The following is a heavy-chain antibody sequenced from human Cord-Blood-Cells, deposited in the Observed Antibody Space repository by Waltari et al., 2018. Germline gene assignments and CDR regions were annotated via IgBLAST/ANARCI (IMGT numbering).Heavy chain of an antibody. D-gene: IGHD6-13*01. V-gene: IGHV4-39*01. CDR1: SSSSYY. CDR3: SGWVPSEQLVPFDY. J-gene: IGHJ4*02. CDR2: IYYSGST. Sequence: SSSSYYWGWIHQPPGKGLEWIGSIYYSGSTYYNPSLKSRVTISVDTSKNQFSLKLSSVTAADTAVYYCSGWVPSEQLVPFDYWGQGTLVTVSS.